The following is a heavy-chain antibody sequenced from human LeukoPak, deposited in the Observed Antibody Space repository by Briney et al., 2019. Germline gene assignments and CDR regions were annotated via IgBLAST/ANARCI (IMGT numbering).Heavy chain of an antibody. Sequence: PGGSLRLSCAASGFTFSRHGMHWVRQAPGKGLEWVSSISSSSSYIYYADSVKGRFTIPRDNAKNSLYLQMNSLRAEDTAVYYCAREGGYCSSTSCYEGGYYYYMDVWGKGTTVTVSS. D-gene: IGHD2-2*01. CDR2: ISSSSSYI. CDR1: GFTFSRHG. J-gene: IGHJ6*03. V-gene: IGHV3-21*01. CDR3: AREGGYCSSTSCYEGGYYYYMDV.